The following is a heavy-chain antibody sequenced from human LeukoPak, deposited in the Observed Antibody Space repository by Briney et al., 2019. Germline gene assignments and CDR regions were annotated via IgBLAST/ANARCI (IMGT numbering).Heavy chain of an antibody. Sequence: PGGSLRLSCAASGFTFDSYTMSWVRQAPGKGLEWVSAISGSGFSTYYEDSVKGRFTISRDNSRNTLYLQMNSLRVEDAAVYYCAKAMRPTVSYYDYWGQGTLVTVSS. V-gene: IGHV3-23*01. CDR2: ISGSGFST. CDR3: AKAMRPTVSYYDY. D-gene: IGHD4-17*01. J-gene: IGHJ4*02. CDR1: GFTFDSYT.